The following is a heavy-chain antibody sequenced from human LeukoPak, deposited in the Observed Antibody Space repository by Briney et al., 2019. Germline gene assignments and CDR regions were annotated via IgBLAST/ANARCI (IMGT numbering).Heavy chain of an antibody. V-gene: IGHV4-59*08. CDR3: ERRVHCSGGSCYSAGGRDWFDP. Sequence: SETLSLTCTVSGGSISSYYWNWIRQPPGKGLEWIGYIDYSGSTNYNPSLKSRVTISVDTSKNQFSLKLSSVTAADTAVYYCERRVHCSGGSCYSAGGRDWFDPWGQGTLVTVSS. CDR1: GGSISSYY. J-gene: IGHJ5*02. CDR2: IDYSGST. D-gene: IGHD2-15*01.